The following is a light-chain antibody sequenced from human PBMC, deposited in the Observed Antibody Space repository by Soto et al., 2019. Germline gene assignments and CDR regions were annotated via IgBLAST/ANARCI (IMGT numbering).Light chain of an antibody. J-gene: IGKJ3*01. CDR1: QSVSSSY. V-gene: IGKV3-20*01. CDR2: GAS. Sequence: EIVLTQSPGTLSLPPGERATLSCRASQSVSSSYLAWYQQKPGQAPRLLIYGASSRATGIPDRFSGSGSGTDFTLTISRLEPEDFAVYYCQQYGSSPGGTFGPGTKVDIK. CDR3: QQYGSSPGGT.